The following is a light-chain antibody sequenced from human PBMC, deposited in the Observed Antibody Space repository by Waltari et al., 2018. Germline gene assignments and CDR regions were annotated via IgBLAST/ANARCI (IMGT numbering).Light chain of an antibody. CDR3: SSYAGSNLWV. CDR1: SSDVGGYDY. V-gene: IGLV2-8*01. J-gene: IGLJ3*02. CDR2: EVT. Sequence: QSALTQPPSASGSPGQSVTISCTGTSSDVGGYDYVSWYHQHPDKAPKLMIYEVTKRPSVVPDRFSGSKSGNTASLTVSGLQAEDEADYYCSSYAGSNLWVFGGGTKLTVL.